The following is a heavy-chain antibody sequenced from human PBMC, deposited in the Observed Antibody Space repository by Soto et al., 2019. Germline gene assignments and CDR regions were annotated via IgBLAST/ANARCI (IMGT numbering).Heavy chain of an antibody. J-gene: IGHJ6*02. D-gene: IGHD2-21*01. V-gene: IGHV3-30*18. Sequence: QVQLVESGGGVVQPGRSLRLSCAASGFTFSSFGMHWVRQAPGKGLEWVAVISYDGSSKYYADSVKGRFTISRDNSKSTLYLQMNSLRPEDTAVYPCVKDRFRLYSGGDCYPYGMDVWGQGTTATVSS. CDR3: VKDRFRLYSGGDCYPYGMDV. CDR2: ISYDGSSK. CDR1: GFTFSSFG.